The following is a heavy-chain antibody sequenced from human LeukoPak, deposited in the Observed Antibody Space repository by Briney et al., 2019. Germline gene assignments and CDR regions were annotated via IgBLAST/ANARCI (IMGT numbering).Heavy chain of an antibody. Sequence: GGSLRLSCAASGFTFSSYSMNWVRQAPGKGLEWVSSISSSSSYIFYVDSVKGRFTISRDNAENSLYLQMNSLRAGDTAVYFCAREGERLYAFDIWGQGTMVTVSS. CDR2: ISSSSSYI. J-gene: IGHJ3*02. CDR3: AREGERLYAFDI. V-gene: IGHV3-21*01. D-gene: IGHD3-10*01. CDR1: GFTFSSYS.